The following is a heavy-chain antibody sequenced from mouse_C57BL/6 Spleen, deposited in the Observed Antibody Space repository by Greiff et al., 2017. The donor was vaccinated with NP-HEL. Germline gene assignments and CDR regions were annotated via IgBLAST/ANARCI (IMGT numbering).Heavy chain of an antibody. V-gene: IGHV1-39*01. CDR1: GYSFTDYN. J-gene: IGHJ1*03. CDR2: INPNYGTT. D-gene: IGHD2-4*01. Sequence: VQLKESGPELVKPGASVKISCKASGYSFTDYNMNWVKQSNGKSLEWIGVINPNYGTTSYNQKFKGKATLTVDQSSSTAYMQLNSLTSEDSAVYYCAREVIYYDYDGWYFDVWGTGTTVTVSS. CDR3: AREVIYYDYDGWYFDV.